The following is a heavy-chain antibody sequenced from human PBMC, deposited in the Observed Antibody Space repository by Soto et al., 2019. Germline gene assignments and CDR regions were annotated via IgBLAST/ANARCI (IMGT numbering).Heavy chain of an antibody. CDR3: ARGRYGDY. CDR2: ISAHNGNT. CDR1: GYAFTTYG. Sequence: QVHLVQSGAEVKKPGASVKVSSKGSGYAFTTYGITWVRQAPGQGLEWMGWISAHNGNTNYAQRLQGRVTVTRDTSTSTAYMELRSLRSDDTAVYYCARGRYGDYGGQGALVTVSS. D-gene: IGHD1-1*01. V-gene: IGHV1-18*01. J-gene: IGHJ4*02.